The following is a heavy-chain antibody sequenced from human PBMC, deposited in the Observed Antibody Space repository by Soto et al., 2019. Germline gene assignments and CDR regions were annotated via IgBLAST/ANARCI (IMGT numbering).Heavy chain of an antibody. J-gene: IGHJ4*02. D-gene: IGHD2-15*01. CDR3: ARDDCGKFDY. CDR2: IWYDGSNK. CDR1: GFTFSSYG. Sequence: QVQLVESGGGVVQPGRSLRLSCAASGFTFSSYGMHWVRQAPGKGLEWVAVIWYDGSNKYYADSVKGRFTISRDNSKNTLYLQMNSRRAEDTAVYYCARDDCGKFDYWGQGTLFNFSS. V-gene: IGHV3-33*01.